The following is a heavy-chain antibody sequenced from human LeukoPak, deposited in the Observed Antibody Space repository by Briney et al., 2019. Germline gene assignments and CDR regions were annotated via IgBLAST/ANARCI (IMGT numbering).Heavy chain of an antibody. CDR1: GFTFSSYA. J-gene: IGHJ2*01. V-gene: IGHV3-30-3*01. CDR2: ISYDGSNK. Sequence: GGSLRLSCAASGFTFSSYAMHWVRQAPGKGLEWVAVISYDGSNKYYADSVKGRFTISRDKSKNTLYLQMNSLRAEDTAVYYCARDSIGYYDFWSGYYKNGEDWYFDLWGRGTLVTVSS. CDR3: ARDSIGYYDFWSGYYKNGEDWYFDL. D-gene: IGHD3-3*01.